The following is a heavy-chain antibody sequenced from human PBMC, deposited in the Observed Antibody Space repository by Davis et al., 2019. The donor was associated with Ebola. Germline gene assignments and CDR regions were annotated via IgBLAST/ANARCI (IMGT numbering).Heavy chain of an antibody. CDR2: ISGSGGST. V-gene: IGHV3-23*01. CDR3: AKDKNHDFWSGYPHDAFDI. D-gene: IGHD3-3*01. J-gene: IGHJ3*02. CDR1: GFTFSSYA. Sequence: GESLKISCAASGFTFSSYAMSWVRQAPGKGLEWVSAISGSGGSTYYADSVKGRFTISRDNSKNTLYLQMNRLRAEDTAIYYCAKDKNHDFWSGYPHDAFDIWGQGTMVTVSS.